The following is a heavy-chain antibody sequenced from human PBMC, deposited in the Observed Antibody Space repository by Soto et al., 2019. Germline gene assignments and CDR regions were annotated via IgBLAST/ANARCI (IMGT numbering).Heavy chain of an antibody. CDR1: GLNFSSHE. J-gene: IGHJ6*02. V-gene: IGHV3-48*03. CDR3: AKAAGNVVRGLYGMDV. CDR2: ISTKGSTI. D-gene: IGHD3-10*01. Sequence: ESGGALVLPGGSLRLSCAASGLNFSSHEMNWVRQAPGKGLEWVSYISTKGSTIYYADSVKGRFTISRDNANNSLFLQRTSLRAEDTAVYYCAKAAGNVVRGLYGMDVWGQGTTVTVSS.